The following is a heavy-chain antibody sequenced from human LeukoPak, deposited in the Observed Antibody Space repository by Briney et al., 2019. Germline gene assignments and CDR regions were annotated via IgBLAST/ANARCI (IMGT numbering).Heavy chain of an antibody. CDR2: MNPNSGNT. J-gene: IGHJ1*01. CDR1: GYTFTSYD. D-gene: IGHD3-3*01. CDR3: ARGPSLFWSGAEYFQH. Sequence: ASVKVSCKASGYTFTSYDINWVRQATGQGLEWMGWMNPNSGNTGYAQKFQGRVTITRNTSISTAYMELSSLRSEDTAVYYCARGPSLFWSGAEYFQHWGQGTLVTVSS. V-gene: IGHV1-8*03.